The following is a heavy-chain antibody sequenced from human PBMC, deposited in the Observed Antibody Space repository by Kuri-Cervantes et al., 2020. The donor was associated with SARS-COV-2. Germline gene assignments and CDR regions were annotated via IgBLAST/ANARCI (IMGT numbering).Heavy chain of an antibody. CDR1: GYSFTSYW. Sequence: GESLKISCKGSGYSFTSYWIGWVRQMPGKGLEWMGIIYPGDSDTRYSPSFQGQVTISADKSISTAYLQWSSLKASDTAMYYCATLGDYYDSSGYQWGAFDIWGQGTMVTVSS. V-gene: IGHV5-51*01. J-gene: IGHJ3*02. CDR3: ATLGDYYDSSGYQWGAFDI. CDR2: IYPGDSDT. D-gene: IGHD3-22*01.